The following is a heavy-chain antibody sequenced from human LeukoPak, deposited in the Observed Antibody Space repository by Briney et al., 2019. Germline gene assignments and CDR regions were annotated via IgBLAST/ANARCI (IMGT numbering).Heavy chain of an antibody. D-gene: IGHD6-19*01. J-gene: IGHJ3*02. Sequence: ASVKVSCKASGYTFTDFHMHWVRQAPGQGLEWMGWINPNSGGTNYAQKFQGRVTMTRDTSISTAYMEVSRLRSDDTAVYYCASAPHGSGWENDAFDIWGQGTRVTVSS. CDR1: GYTFTDFH. V-gene: IGHV1-2*02. CDR3: ASAPHGSGWENDAFDI. CDR2: INPNSGGT.